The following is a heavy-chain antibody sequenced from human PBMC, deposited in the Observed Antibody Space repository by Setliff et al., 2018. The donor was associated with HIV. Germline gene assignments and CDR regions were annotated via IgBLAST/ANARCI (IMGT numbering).Heavy chain of an antibody. CDR3: ARGRYSSGWYKDAFDI. V-gene: IGHV4-61*09. D-gene: IGHD6-19*01. CDR1: GGSISSGSYY. CDR2: INHSGTT. Sequence: ASETLSLTCTVSGGSISSGSYYWSWIRQPAGKGLEWLGEINHSGTTNYNASLNRRVTISVDTSKNQFSLKLNSVTAADTAVYYCARGRYSSGWYKDAFDIWGQGTMVTVSS. J-gene: IGHJ3*02.